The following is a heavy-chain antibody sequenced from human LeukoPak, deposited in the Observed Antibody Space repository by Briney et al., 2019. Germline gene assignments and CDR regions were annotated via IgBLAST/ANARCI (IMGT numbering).Heavy chain of an antibody. Sequence: GASVKVSCKASGYTFSSYGINWVRQATGQGLEWMGWMNPNSGNTGYAQKFQGRVTITRNTSISTAYMELSSLRSEDTAVYYCARVVPSSITIFGVPRDYYYYYMDVWGKGTTVTVSS. D-gene: IGHD3-3*01. V-gene: IGHV1-8*03. CDR1: GYTFSSYG. CDR3: ARVVPSSITIFGVPRDYYYYYMDV. CDR2: MNPNSGNT. J-gene: IGHJ6*03.